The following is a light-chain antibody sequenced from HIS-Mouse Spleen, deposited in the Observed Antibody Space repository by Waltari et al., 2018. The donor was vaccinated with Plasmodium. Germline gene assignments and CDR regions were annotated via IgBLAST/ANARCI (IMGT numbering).Light chain of an antibody. CDR1: SRDVGGYNY. CDR3: SSYTSSSTLDV. CDR2: EVS. J-gene: IGLJ1*01. V-gene: IGLV2-14*01. Sequence: QSALTQPASVSGSPGQSIPISCTGTSRDVGGYNYVSWYQQHPGKAPKLMIYEVSNRPSGVSNRFSGSKSGNTASLTISELQAEDEADYYCSSYTSSSTLDVFGTGTKVTVL.